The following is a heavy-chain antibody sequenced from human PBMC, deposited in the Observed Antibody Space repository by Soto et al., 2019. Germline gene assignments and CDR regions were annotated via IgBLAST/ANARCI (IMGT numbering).Heavy chain of an antibody. CDR3: ATGLLGYCSGGTCYSDS. J-gene: IGHJ4*02. CDR2: ISGDNGNT. V-gene: IGHV1-18*01. Sequence: QVQLEQSGAEVKKPGASVRVSYQTSAYTFTNYAVSWVRQAPGQGLEWMGWISGDNGNTIYAQKFQGRVTMTTDTSTRKAYMELRSLRSDDTAVYYCATGLLGYCSGGTCYSDSWGQGTLVTVSS. CDR1: AYTFTNYA. D-gene: IGHD2-15*01.